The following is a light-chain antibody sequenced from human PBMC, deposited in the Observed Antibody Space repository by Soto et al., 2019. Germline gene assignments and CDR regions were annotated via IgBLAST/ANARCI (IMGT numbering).Light chain of an antibody. CDR3: QQRSSWPLT. Sequence: ETVLTQSPATLSLSPGERAILSCRASQSVSTYLAWYQQKPGQAPRLLISDASNRATGIPDRFSGSGSWTDFTLTISSLEPEDFAVYYCQQRSSWPLTFGGGTKVEIK. CDR1: QSVSTY. V-gene: IGKV3-11*01. J-gene: IGKJ4*01. CDR2: DAS.